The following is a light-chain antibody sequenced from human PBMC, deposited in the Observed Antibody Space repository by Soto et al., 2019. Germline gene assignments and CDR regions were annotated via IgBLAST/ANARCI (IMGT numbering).Light chain of an antibody. V-gene: IGKV1-39*01. J-gene: IGKJ4*01. CDR1: QSISSY. CDR3: QQSYSTPPA. Sequence: DIQMTQSPSSLSASVGDRVTITCRASQSISSYLNWYQQKPGKAPKLLIYAASSLQSGAPSRFSGSGSGTDFTLTISSLQPEDFATYYCQQSYSTPPAFGGGTKVEIK. CDR2: AAS.